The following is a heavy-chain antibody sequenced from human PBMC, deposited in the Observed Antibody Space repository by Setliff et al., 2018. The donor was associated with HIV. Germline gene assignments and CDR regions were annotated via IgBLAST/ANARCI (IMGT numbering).Heavy chain of an antibody. V-gene: IGHV4-39*07. CDR1: GGSISSSSYY. D-gene: IGHD3-22*01. CDR3: ARGLYYDSKSLDY. CDR2: MYYGGST. J-gene: IGHJ4*02. Sequence: SETLSLTCTVSGGSISSSSYYWGWIRQSPGKGLEWIGSMYYGGSTFYNPSLKSRVTISEDTSKYQVSLKLSSMTAADTAICYCARGLYYDSKSLDYWGQGTLVTVSS.